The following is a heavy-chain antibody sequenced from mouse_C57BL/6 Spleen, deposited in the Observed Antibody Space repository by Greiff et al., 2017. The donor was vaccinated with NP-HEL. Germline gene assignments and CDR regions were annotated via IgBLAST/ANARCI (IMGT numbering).Heavy chain of an antibody. CDR1: GYTFTDYN. J-gene: IGHJ3*01. V-gene: IGHV1-18*01. CDR3: ARRSYGVYYVVFAY. Sequence: EVQLQQSGPELVKPGASVKIPCKASGYTFTDYNMDWVKQSHGKSLEWIGDINPNNGGTIYNQKFKGKATLTVDKSSSTAYMELRSLKSADTAVDYWARRSYGVYYVVFAYWGQRTLVTVSA. D-gene: IGHD1-1*02. CDR2: INPNNGGT.